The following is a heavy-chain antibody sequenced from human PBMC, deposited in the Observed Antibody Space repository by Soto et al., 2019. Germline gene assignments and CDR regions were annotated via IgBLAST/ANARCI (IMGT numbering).Heavy chain of an antibody. V-gene: IGHV1-3*01. D-gene: IGHD6-19*01. J-gene: IGHJ6*02. Sequence: QVQLVQSGAEVKKPGASVKVSCRASGYTFTSYAMHWVRQAPGQRLEWMGWINAGNGNTKYSQKFQGRVTITRDSSVSTAYMEVSSLRSEDTAVYYCARDDGIAVAGTRFLSYGMDVWGQGTTVTVSS. CDR2: INAGNGNT. CDR1: GYTFTSYA. CDR3: ARDDGIAVAGTRFLSYGMDV.